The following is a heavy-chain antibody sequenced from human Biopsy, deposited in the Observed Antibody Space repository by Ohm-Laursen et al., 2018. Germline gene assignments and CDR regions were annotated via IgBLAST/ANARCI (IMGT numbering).Heavy chain of an antibody. J-gene: IGHJ6*02. V-gene: IGHV1-69*06. CDR2: NIPILGTG. D-gene: IGHD3-3*01. CDR1: GGTFSNYG. Sequence: SVKVSCKAPGGTFSNYGVNWVRQAPGQGLEWLGGNIPILGTGNYAQKFQDRVTVAADTSTSTATMELRSLRSDDTAVYYCARGPLGPLLEWLLFQTSIDVWGQGTTVTVSS. CDR3: ARGPLGPLLEWLLFQTSIDV.